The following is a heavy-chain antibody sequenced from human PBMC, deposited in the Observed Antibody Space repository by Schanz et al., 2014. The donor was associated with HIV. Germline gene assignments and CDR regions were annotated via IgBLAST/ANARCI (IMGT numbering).Heavy chain of an antibody. V-gene: IGHV3-23*01. D-gene: IGHD3-22*01. CDR3: AKPEYDSRGSSQSHFDY. CDR2: ISGSGVST. Sequence: DVQLLDSGGGLVQPGGSLRLSCIASGFTFNNYAMSWVRQAPGKGLEWVSSISGSGVSTFYAGSVNGRFTISRDNSKNTLYLQMTTLRIDDTAVYYCAKPEYDSRGSSQSHFDYWGQGTLVTVSS. CDR1: GFTFNNYA. J-gene: IGHJ4*02.